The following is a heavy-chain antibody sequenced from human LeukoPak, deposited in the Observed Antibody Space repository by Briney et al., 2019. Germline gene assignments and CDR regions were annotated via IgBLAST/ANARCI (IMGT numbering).Heavy chain of an antibody. CDR3: ARRRDHDYGDYFSDY. V-gene: IGHV3-21*01. Sequence: GGSLRLSCAASGFTFSSYSMNWVRQAPGKGLEWVSSISSSSSYIYYADSVKGRFTISRDNAKNSLYLQMNSLRAEDTAVYYCARRRDHDYGDYFSDYWGQGTLVTVS. CDR1: GFTFSSYS. J-gene: IGHJ4*02. D-gene: IGHD4-17*01. CDR2: ISSSSSYI.